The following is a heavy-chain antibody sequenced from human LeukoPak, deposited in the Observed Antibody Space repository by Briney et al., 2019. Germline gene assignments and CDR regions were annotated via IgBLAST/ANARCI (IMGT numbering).Heavy chain of an antibody. J-gene: IGHJ6*02. Sequence: PSETLSLTCTVSGGSISSGDYYWSWIRQHPGKGLEWIGYIYYSGSTYYNPSLKSRLTISVDTSKNQFSLTLSSVTAADTAVYYCARDLGSLYYYGMDAWGQGTTVTVSS. V-gene: IGHV4-31*03. D-gene: IGHD6-13*01. CDR1: GGSISSGDYY. CDR2: IYYSGST. CDR3: ARDLGSLYYYGMDA.